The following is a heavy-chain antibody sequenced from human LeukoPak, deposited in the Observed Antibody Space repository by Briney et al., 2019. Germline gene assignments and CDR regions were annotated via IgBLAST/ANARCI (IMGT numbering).Heavy chain of an antibody. Sequence: SQTLSLTCAISGDSFSSNSAAWNWIRQSPSRGLEWLGRTYYRSKWYNDYAVSVKSRITINPDTSKNQFSLQLNSVTPEDTAVYYCARGIAMVRGVVYFDYWGQGTLVTVSS. CDR3: ARGIAMVRGVVYFDY. CDR1: GDSFSSNSAA. D-gene: IGHD3-10*01. J-gene: IGHJ4*02. CDR2: TYYRSKWYN. V-gene: IGHV6-1*01.